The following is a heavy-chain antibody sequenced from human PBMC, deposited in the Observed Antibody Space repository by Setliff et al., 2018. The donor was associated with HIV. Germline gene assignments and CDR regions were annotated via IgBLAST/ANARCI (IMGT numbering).Heavy chain of an antibody. D-gene: IGHD2-15*01. CDR2: IYHSGST. V-gene: IGHV4-38-2*01. Sequence: KSSETLSLTCAVSGYSISSGYYWGWIRQPPGKGLEWIGSIYHSGSTYYNPSLKSRVTISVDTSKNQFSLKLSSVTAADTAVYYCARMGIVVVVAAPNWYFDLWGRGTLVTVSS. CDR3: ARMGIVVVVAAPNWYFDL. J-gene: IGHJ2*01. CDR1: GYSISSGYY.